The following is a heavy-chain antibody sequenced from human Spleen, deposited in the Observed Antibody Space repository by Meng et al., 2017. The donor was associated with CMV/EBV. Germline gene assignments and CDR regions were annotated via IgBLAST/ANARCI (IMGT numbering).Heavy chain of an antibody. CDR2: IRYDGSHE. Sequence: GGSLRLSCVASGVTFSTYAMHWVRQAPGKGLEWVAFIRYDGSHEYYADSVKGRFTISRDNSKNTLYLQMNSLRTEDTTVYYCARAGSANWGYFDYWGQGTLVTVSS. J-gene: IGHJ4*02. V-gene: IGHV3-30*02. D-gene: IGHD7-27*01. CDR1: GVTFSTYA. CDR3: ARAGSANWGYFDY.